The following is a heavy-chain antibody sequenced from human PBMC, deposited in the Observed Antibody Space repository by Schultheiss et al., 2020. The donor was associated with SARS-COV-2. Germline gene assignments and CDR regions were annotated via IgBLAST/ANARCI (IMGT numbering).Heavy chain of an antibody. CDR1: GGTFSSYA. CDR3: ATVRGSPYYYYGMDV. CDR2: IIPIFGTA. D-gene: IGHD3-10*01. J-gene: IGHJ6*02. V-gene: IGHV1-69*13. Sequence: SVKVSCKASGGTFSSYAISWVRQAPGQGLEWMGGIIPIFGTANYAQKFQGRVTITADESTSTAYMELSSLRSEDTAVYYCATVRGSPYYYYGMDVWGQGTTVTVSS.